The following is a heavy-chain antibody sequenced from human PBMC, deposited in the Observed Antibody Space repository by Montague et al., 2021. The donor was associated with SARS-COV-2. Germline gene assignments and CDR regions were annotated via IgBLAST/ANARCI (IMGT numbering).Heavy chain of an antibody. Sequence: CAISGDSVASSSVAWSWNGQSPSRDSERQGRTYYRSKWYSDYAPSVRGRLTVNPDAPKNEFSLELNYVTPEDTAVYYCVRCSGWFYFDFWGQGTLVTVSS. CDR2: TYYRSKWYS. CDR3: VRCSGWFYFDF. D-gene: IGHD6-19*01. CDR1: GDSVASSSVA. V-gene: IGHV6-1*01. J-gene: IGHJ4*02.